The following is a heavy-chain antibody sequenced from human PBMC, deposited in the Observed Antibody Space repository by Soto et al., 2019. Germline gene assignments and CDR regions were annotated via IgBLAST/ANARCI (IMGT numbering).Heavy chain of an antibody. CDR3: ARILGWFGKLSN. V-gene: IGHV4-39*01. J-gene: IGHJ4*02. Sequence: QLQLQESDPGLVKPSETLSLTCTVSGGSISSSSYYWGWIRQPPGKGLEWIGSIYYSGSTYYNPSLKSRVTISVDTSKNQFSLKLSSVTAADTAVYYCARILGWFGKLSNWGQGTLVTVST. D-gene: IGHD3-10*01. CDR2: IYYSGST. CDR1: GGSISSSSYY.